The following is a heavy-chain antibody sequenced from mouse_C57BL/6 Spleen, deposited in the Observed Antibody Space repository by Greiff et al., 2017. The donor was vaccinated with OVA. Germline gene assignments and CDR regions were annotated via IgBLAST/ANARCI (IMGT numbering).Heavy chain of an antibody. CDR3: TRGLSNYGEVDY. D-gene: IGHD2-5*01. V-gene: IGHV1-15*01. CDR1: GYTFTDYE. CDR2: IDPETGGT. J-gene: IGHJ2*01. Sequence: VKLMESGAELVRPGASVTLSCKASGYTFTDYEMHWVKQTPVHGLEWIGAIDPETGGTAYNQKFKGKAILTADKSSSTAYMELRSLTSEDSAVYYCTRGLSNYGEVDYWGQGTTLTVSS.